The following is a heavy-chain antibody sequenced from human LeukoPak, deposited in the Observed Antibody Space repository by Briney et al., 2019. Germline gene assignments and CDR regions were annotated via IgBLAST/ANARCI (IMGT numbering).Heavy chain of an antibody. V-gene: IGHV4-59*01. J-gene: IGHJ5*02. CDR1: GGSISSYY. Sequence: SETLSLTCTVSGGSISSYYWSWIRQPPGKGLEWIGYIYYSGSTNYNPSLKSRVTISVDTSKNQFSLKLSFVTAADTAVYYCAREYYGSGSVFDPWGQGTLVTVSS. CDR3: AREYYGSGSVFDP. D-gene: IGHD3-10*01. CDR2: IYYSGST.